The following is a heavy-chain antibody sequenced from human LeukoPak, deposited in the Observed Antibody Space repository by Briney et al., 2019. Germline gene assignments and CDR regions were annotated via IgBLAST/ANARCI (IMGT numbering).Heavy chain of an antibody. Sequence: ASVKVSCKASGYTFTGYYIHWVRQAPGQGLEWMGWINPNSGGTNYAQKFQGRVTMTRDTSISTAYMELSSLRSEDTAVYYCAGDYRRENWFDPWGQGTLVTVSS. J-gene: IGHJ5*02. CDR1: GYTFTGYY. V-gene: IGHV1-2*02. CDR3: AGDYRRENWFDP. CDR2: INPNSGGT. D-gene: IGHD1-26*01.